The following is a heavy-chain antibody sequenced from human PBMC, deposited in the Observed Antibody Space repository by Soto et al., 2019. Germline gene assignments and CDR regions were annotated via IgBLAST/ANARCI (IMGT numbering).Heavy chain of an antibody. Sequence: SETLSLTCTVSGGSISSGGYYWSWIRQHPGKGLEWIGYIYYSGSTYYNPSLKSRVTISVDTSKNQFSLKLSSVTAADTAVYYCARMPVTTNAFDIWGQGTMVTVS. D-gene: IGHD4-17*01. CDR2: IYYSGST. V-gene: IGHV4-31*03. CDR1: GGSISSGGYY. CDR3: ARMPVTTNAFDI. J-gene: IGHJ3*02.